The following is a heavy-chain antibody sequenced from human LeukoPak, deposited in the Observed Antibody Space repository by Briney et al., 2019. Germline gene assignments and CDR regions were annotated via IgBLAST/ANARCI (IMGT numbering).Heavy chain of an antibody. CDR1: GFTFDDYA. CDR2: ISWNSGSI. V-gene: IGHV3-9*01. J-gene: IGHJ4*02. Sequence: RSLRLSCAASGFTFDDYAMHWVRQAPGKGLEWVSGISWNSGSIGYADSVKGRFTISRDNAKNSLYLQMNSLRAEDTALYYCAKDGRWQLSADYFDYWGQRTLVTVSS. CDR3: AKDGRWQLSADYFDY. D-gene: IGHD2-15*01.